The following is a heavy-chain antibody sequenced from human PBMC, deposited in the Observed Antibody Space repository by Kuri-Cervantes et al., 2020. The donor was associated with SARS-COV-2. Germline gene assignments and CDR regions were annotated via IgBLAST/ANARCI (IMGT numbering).Heavy chain of an antibody. V-gene: IGHV4-38-2*01. CDR3: ARPGGFLDV. D-gene: IGHD4-23*01. CDR1: GYSISSGYY. J-gene: IGHJ6*04. CDR2: IYHSGST. Sequence: ESLKISCAVSGYSISSGYYWGWIRQPPGKGLEWIGSIYHSGSTYYSPSLKSRVTISVDTSKNQFSLKLSSVTAADTAVYYCARPGGFLDVWGKGTTVTVSS.